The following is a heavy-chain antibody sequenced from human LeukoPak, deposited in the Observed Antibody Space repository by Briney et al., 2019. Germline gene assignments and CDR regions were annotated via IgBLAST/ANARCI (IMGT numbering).Heavy chain of an antibody. Sequence: GGSLRLSCAASGFTFSYYWMHWVRQAPGKGLVWVSRINSDGSSTSYADSVEGRFTISRDNAKNTLYLQMNSLRAEDTAVYYCARDIVVVPANYYMDVWGKGTTVTVSS. V-gene: IGHV3-74*01. CDR3: ARDIVVVPANYYMDV. J-gene: IGHJ6*03. CDR1: GFTFSYYW. CDR2: INSDGSST. D-gene: IGHD2-2*01.